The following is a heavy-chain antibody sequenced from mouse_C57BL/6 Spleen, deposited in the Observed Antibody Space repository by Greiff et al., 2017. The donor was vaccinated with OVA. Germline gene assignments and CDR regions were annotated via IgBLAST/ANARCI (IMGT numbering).Heavy chain of an antibody. V-gene: IGHV1-5*01. D-gene: IGHD1-1*01. Sequence: EVKVVESGTVLARPGASVKMSCKTSGYTFTSYWMHWVKQRPGQGLEWIGAIYPGNSDTSYNQKFKGKAKLTAVTSASTAYMELSSLTNEDSAVYYCTRVETYGYAMDYWGQGTSVTVSS. CDR2: IYPGNSDT. J-gene: IGHJ4*01. CDR1: GYTFTSYW. CDR3: TRVETYGYAMDY.